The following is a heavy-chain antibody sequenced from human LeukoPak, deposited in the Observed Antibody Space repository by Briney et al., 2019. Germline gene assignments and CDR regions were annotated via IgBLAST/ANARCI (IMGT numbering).Heavy chain of an antibody. Sequence: SETLSPTCTVPGGSISSGSYYWSWIRQPAGKGLEWIGRIYTSGSTNYNPSLKSRVTISVDTSKNQFSLKLSSVTAADTAVYYCARGSTVTTFDAFDIWGQGTMVTVSS. D-gene: IGHD4-17*01. V-gene: IGHV4-61*02. CDR3: ARGSTVTTFDAFDI. J-gene: IGHJ3*02. CDR2: IYTSGST. CDR1: GGSISSGSYY.